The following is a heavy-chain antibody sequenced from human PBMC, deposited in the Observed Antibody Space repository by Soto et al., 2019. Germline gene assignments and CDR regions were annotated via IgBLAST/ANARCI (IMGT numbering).Heavy chain of an antibody. V-gene: IGHV3-23*01. J-gene: IGHJ4*02. CDR1: GFTFRSYA. Sequence: GGSLRLSCAASGFTFRSYAMSWVRQPPGKGLEWVSGIGGSSDSTFYAHSVKGRFTISRDNSKDTLYLQMNSLRAEDTAVYYCAKRDSTGYYYFNYWRQGTLVTVSS. D-gene: IGHD3-22*01. CDR3: AKRDSTGYYYFNY. CDR2: IGGSSDST.